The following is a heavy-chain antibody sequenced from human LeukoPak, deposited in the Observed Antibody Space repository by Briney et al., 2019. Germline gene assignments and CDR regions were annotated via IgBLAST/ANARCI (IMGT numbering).Heavy chain of an antibody. Sequence: AAVKDSCMESRYTLTSYIIQRVRQAPGQGDEWVGIINPSGGSPIYAQKFQGRVTMTRDTSTSTVYMELSSLRAEDTAVYYCARDREGRDYFDYWGQGTLVTVSS. CDR3: ARDREGRDYFDY. D-gene: IGHD1-26*01. V-gene: IGHV1-46*01. CDR2: INPSGGSP. CDR1: RYTLTSYI. J-gene: IGHJ4*02.